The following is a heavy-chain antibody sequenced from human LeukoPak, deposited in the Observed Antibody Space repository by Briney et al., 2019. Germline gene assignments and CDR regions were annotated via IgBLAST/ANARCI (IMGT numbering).Heavy chain of an antibody. V-gene: IGHV4-34*01. Sequence: SETLSLTCAVYGGSFSGYYWSWIRQPPGKGLEWIGEINHSGSTNYNPSLKSRVTISVDTSKHQFSLKLSSVTAADTAVYYCARIHALDGIRYDYWGQGTLVTVSS. D-gene: IGHD3-9*01. CDR1: GGSFSGYY. CDR3: ARIHALDGIRYDY. CDR2: INHSGST. J-gene: IGHJ4*02.